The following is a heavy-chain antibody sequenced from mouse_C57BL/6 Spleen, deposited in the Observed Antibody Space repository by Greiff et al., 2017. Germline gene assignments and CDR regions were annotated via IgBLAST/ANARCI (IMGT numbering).Heavy chain of an antibody. CDR2: IRHKANGYTT. CDR1: GFTFTDYY. J-gene: IGHJ2*01. CDR3: ARYGGDY. V-gene: IGHV7-3*01. Sequence: EVQLVESGGGLVQPGGSLSLSCAASGFTFTDYYMSWVRQPPGKALEWLGFIRHKANGYTTEYSASVKGRFTISRDTSQSILYLQMNALRAEDSATYYCARYGGDYWGQGTTLTVSS.